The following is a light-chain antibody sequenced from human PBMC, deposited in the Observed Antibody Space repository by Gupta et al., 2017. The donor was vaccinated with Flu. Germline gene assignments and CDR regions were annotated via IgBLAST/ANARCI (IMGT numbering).Light chain of an antibody. J-gene: IGLJ3*02. Sequence: QLVVTQSPSASAALGASVRLTFTLTSGHDNYAVAWHQQHPEKGPRFLMRVNSDGSHLKGVGIPDRFTGSSLGAERYLTISSLQSEDEADYYCHTWDSGIQVFGGGTQLTVL. CDR1: SGHDNYA. CDR2: VNSDGSH. V-gene: IGLV4-69*01. CDR3: HTWDSGIQV.